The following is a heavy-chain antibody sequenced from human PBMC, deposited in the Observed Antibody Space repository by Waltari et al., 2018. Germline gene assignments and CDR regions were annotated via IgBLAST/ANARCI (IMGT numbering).Heavy chain of an antibody. J-gene: IGHJ4*02. Sequence: QVQLQESGPGPVKPSEPLSLPCTAPGGSISSYYWSWIRQPAGKGLEWIGRIYTSGSTNYNPSLKSRVTMSVDTSKNQFSLKLSSVTAADTAVYYCAREVSGSYLGFDYWGQGTLVTVSS. CDR3: AREVSGSYLGFDY. D-gene: IGHD1-26*01. V-gene: IGHV4-4*07. CDR1: GGSISSYY. CDR2: IYTSGST.